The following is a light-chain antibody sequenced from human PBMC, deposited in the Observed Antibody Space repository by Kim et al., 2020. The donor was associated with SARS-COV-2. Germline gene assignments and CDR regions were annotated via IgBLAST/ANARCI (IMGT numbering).Light chain of an antibody. J-gene: IGLJ2*01. V-gene: IGLV2-23*02. CDR1: SSDVGSYDL. Sequence: QSALTQPASVSGSPGQAVTISCTGTSSDVGSYDLVSWYQQYPGKAPKFMIYEVSKRPSGVSNRFSGSKSGNTASLTISGLQAEDEADYYCCSYAGGSTLIFGRGTQLTVL. CDR3: CSYAGGSTLI. CDR2: EVS.